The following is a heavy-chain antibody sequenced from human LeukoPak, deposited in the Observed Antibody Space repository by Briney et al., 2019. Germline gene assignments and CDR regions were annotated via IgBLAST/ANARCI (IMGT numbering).Heavy chain of an antibody. CDR1: GGSFSGYY. V-gene: IGHV4-34*01. CDR2: INHSGST. D-gene: IGHD4-23*01. CDR3: ARDYGGSNWQFDY. J-gene: IGHJ4*02. Sequence: SETLSLTCAVYGGSFSGYYWSWIRQPPGKGLEWIGEINHSGSTNYNPSLKSRVTISVDTSKNQFSLKLSSVTAADTAVYYCARDYGGSNWQFDYWGQGTLVTVSS.